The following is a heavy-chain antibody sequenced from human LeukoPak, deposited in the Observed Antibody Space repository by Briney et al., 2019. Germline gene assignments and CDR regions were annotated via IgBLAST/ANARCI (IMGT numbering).Heavy chain of an antibody. V-gene: IGHV3-23*01. CDR3: AKGFSPYYYYGLDV. J-gene: IGHJ6*02. CDR2: ISGSGGRT. CDR1: GFTFSSYA. Sequence: GGSLRLSCAASGFTFSSYAMSWVRQAPGKGLEWVPAISGSGGRTYYADSVKGRFTISRDNSKNTVYLQMNSLRAEDAAVYYCAKGFSPYYYYGLDVWGQGTTVTVSS.